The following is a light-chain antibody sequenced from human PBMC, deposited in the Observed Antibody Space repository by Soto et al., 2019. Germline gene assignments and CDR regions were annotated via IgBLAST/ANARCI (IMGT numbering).Light chain of an antibody. J-gene: IGKJ4*01. CDR2: DAS. V-gene: IGKV3-11*01. Sequence: EIVLTQSPATLSLSPGESATLSCRASQSVSSYLAWYQQKPGQAPRVLIYDASNMATGIPARFSGSASGTDFTLTIGSREPEDSAVYYCHQRSNWPLTCGGGTKVESK. CDR3: HQRSNWPLT. CDR1: QSVSSY.